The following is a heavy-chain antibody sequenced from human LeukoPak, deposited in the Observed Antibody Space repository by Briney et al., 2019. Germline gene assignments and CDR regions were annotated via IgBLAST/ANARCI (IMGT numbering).Heavy chain of an antibody. V-gene: IGHV3-23*01. CDR2: ISGSGDNT. J-gene: IGHJ4*02. Sequence: PGGSLRLSCAASGFTFSSYAMRWVRQAPGKGLEWVSSISGSGDNTYYADSVKDRFSISRDNSKTTVSLQMNSLRAEDTAVYYCAKGRGTAVTSAANYWGQGTLVTVSS. CDR1: GFTFSSYA. CDR3: AKGRGTAVTSAANY. D-gene: IGHD4-17*01.